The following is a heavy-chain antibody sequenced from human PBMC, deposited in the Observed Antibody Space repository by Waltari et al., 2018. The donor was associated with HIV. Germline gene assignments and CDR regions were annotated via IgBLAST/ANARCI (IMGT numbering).Heavy chain of an antibody. V-gene: IGHV3-53*02. Sequence: LSTGGILVRPGGSLTLSCRVSGFSGKTEFITGVRQSPRRGLEGVGIIYRSGEIYSADPVRGRLALSRDTSGNRVYLQLNSVNFDDSASYFCAKGVRFLGPWSQGTPVTVSS. CDR3: AKGVRFLGP. CDR1: GFSGKTEF. J-gene: IGHJ5*02. CDR2: IYRSGEI.